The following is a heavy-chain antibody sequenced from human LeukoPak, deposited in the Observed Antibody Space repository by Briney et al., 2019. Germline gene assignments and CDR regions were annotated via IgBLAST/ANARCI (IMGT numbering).Heavy chain of an antibody. CDR3: ARLGTYDILTGYLGAFDI. CDR1: GYSFTSYW. CDR2: IYPGDSDT. J-gene: IGHJ3*02. D-gene: IGHD3-9*01. Sequence: GESLKISCKGSGYSFTSYWIGWVRQMPGKGLEWMGIIYPGDSDTRYSPSFQGQVTISADKSISTAHLQWSSLKASDTAMYYCARLGTYDILTGYLGAFDIWGQGTMVTVSS. V-gene: IGHV5-51*01.